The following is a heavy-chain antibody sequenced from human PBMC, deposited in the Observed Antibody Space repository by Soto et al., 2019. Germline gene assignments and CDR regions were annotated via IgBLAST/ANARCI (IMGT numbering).Heavy chain of an antibody. D-gene: IGHD3-22*01. CDR2: FDPEDGET. V-gene: IGHV1-24*01. J-gene: IGHJ5*02. CDR1: GYTLTELS. Sequence: GASVKVSCKVSGYTLTELSMHWVRQAPGKGLEWMGGFDPEDGETIYAQKFQGRVTMTEDTSTDTDYMEMSSLRSEDTAVYYCARDLYYYDSSGYNPYEGFDAWGQGTMVTVSS. CDR3: ARDLYYYDSSGYNPYEGFDA.